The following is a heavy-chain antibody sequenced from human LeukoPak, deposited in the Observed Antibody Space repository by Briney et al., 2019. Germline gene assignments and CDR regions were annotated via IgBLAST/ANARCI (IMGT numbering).Heavy chain of an antibody. CDR2: INPNSGGT. Sequence: ASVKVSCKASGYTFTGYYMHWVRQAPGQGLEWMGWINPNSGGTNYAQKFQGRVTMTRDTSISTAYMELSRLRSDDTAVYYCAREHSFDWSHDYWGQGTLVTVSS. D-gene: IGHD3-9*01. CDR3: AREHSFDWSHDY. J-gene: IGHJ4*02. V-gene: IGHV1-2*02. CDR1: GYTFTGYY.